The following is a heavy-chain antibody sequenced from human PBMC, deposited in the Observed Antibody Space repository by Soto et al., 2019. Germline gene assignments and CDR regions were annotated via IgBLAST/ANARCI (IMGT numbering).Heavy chain of an antibody. J-gene: IGHJ4*02. V-gene: IGHV3-23*01. Sequence: EVQMLESGGGLVQPGESLRLSCAASGFTFSSYAMSWVRQAPGKGLKWLSTISGSGGSTYYAESVKGRFTISRDNSKNTLYLQMNSLRAEDTAVYYCAKDRAEWGSYDYWGQGILVTVSS. CDR3: AKDRAEWGSYDY. CDR1: GFTFSSYA. D-gene: IGHD7-27*01. CDR2: ISGSGGST.